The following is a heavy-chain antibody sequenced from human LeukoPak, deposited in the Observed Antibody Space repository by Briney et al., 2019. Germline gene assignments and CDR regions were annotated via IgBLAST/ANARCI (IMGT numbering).Heavy chain of an antibody. CDR1: GYSFNSYW. Sequence: GESLKISCQGSGYSFNSYWIAWVRQMPGKGLEWMGIIYPGDSDTRYSPSFRGQITISADKSINTAYLRWSSLKASDTAVYYCARGGDFDYWGQGTLVTVSS. D-gene: IGHD3-16*01. V-gene: IGHV5-51*01. CDR2: IYPGDSDT. CDR3: ARGGDFDY. J-gene: IGHJ4*02.